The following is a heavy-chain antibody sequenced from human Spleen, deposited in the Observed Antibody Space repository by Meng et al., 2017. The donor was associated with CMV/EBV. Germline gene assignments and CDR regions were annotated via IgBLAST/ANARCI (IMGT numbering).Heavy chain of an antibody. Sequence: SGAPISSGGYYWSWIRQHPGQGLEWIGYIYYSGGTYYNPSLKSRGSISVDTSKNQFSLHLNSVTAADTAVYYCARRPGYCISTSCWNWFDPWGQGTLVTV. CDR3: ARRPGYCISTSCWNWFDP. J-gene: IGHJ5*02. CDR1: GAPISSGGYY. CDR2: IYYSGGT. D-gene: IGHD2-2*01. V-gene: IGHV4-31*02.